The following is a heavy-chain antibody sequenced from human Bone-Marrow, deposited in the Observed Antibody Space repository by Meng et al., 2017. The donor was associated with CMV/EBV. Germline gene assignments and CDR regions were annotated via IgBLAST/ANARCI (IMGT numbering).Heavy chain of an antibody. CDR2: INSDGSST. J-gene: IGHJ4*01. D-gene: IGHD3-3*01. Sequence: SCAASGFTFSSYWMHWVRQAPGKGLVWFSRINSDGSSTSYADSVKGRFTISRDNAKNTLYLQMNSLRAEDTAVYYCAKSRITIFGALDDWGHGTLVTVSS. CDR3: AKSRITIFGALDD. V-gene: IGHV3-74*01. CDR1: GFTFSSYW.